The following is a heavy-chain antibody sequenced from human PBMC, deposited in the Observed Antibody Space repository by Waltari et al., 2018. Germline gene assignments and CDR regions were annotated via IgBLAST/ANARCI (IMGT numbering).Heavy chain of an antibody. D-gene: IGHD3-10*01. CDR1: GYTFTNYG. CDR3: ARGVPGSWPDYYFDH. J-gene: IGHJ4*02. Sequence: QVQLVQSGAEVKKPGASVKVSCKASGYTFTNYGISWVRQAPGQGLEWMGWLSVYNGNTNYGQKLQGRGTMTTETSTSTAYMELRSLRSDDTAVYYCARGVPGSWPDYYFDHWGQGTLVTVSS. CDR2: LSVYNGNT. V-gene: IGHV1-18*01.